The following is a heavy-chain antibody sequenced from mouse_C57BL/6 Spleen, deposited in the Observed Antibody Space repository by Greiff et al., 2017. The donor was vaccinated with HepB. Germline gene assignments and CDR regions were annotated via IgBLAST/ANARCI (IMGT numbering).Heavy chain of an antibody. Sequence: QVQLQQSGPELVKPGASVKISCKASGYAFSSSWMNWVKQRPGKGLEWIGRIYPGDGDTNYNGKFKGKATLTADKSSSTAYMQLSSLTSEDSAVYFCAREGDYGSRPRCFDVWGTGTTVTVSS. J-gene: IGHJ1*03. V-gene: IGHV1-82*01. D-gene: IGHD1-1*01. CDR2: IYPGDGDT. CDR3: AREGDYGSRPRCFDV. CDR1: GYAFSSSW.